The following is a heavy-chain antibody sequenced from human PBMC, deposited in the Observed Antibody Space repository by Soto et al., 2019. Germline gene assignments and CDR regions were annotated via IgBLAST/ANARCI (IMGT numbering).Heavy chain of an antibody. D-gene: IGHD3-10*01. Sequence: GWSLRLSCSASVFTFSSYWMHWFRQAPGKGLVWVSRINSDGSSTSYADSVKGRFTISRDNAKNTLYLQMNSLRAEDTAVYYCARAPMYYYGSGAYYYYYYGMDVWGQGTTVTVSS. CDR3: ARAPMYYYGSGAYYYYYYGMDV. CDR1: VFTFSSYW. J-gene: IGHJ6*02. CDR2: INSDGSST. V-gene: IGHV3-74*01.